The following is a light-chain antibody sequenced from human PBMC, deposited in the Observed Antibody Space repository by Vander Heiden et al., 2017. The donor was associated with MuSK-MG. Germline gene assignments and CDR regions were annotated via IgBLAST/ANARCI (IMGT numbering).Light chain of an antibody. CDR3: CSYAGSDTVV. J-gene: IGLJ2*01. V-gene: IGLV2-23*01. CDR1: SSDVGSYNL. CDR2: EGI. Sequence: HSALTQPASVSGSPGQSITISCTGTSSDVGSYNLVSWYQQHPGKAPILCSYEGITRPSGVSNRVSGSMSGNTESLTISGLQAEDDAYYYCCSYAGSDTVVFGGGTKLTVL.